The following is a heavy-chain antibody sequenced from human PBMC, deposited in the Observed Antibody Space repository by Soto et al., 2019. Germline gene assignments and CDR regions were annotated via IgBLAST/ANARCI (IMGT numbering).Heavy chain of an antibody. Sequence: LRLSCVGSGFTFSSYGMHWVRQAPGKGLECVAVISDTGSSHYYAASVEGRFTISRENSKNTLSLHMDRPRVEDTAVYYCAKDRGGDCPDNSCYFGADYWGQGTPVTVSS. CDR1: GFTFSSYG. CDR2: ISDTGSSH. J-gene: IGHJ4*02. D-gene: IGHD2-2*01. V-gene: IGHV3-30*18. CDR3: AKDRGGDCPDNSCYFGADY.